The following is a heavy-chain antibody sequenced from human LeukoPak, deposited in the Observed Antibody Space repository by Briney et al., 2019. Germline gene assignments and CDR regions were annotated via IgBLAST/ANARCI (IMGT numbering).Heavy chain of an antibody. V-gene: IGHV4-34*01. CDR1: GGSFSGYS. CDR2: INHSGST. CDR3: ARLGSSSYRYFAL. Sequence: SETLSLTCAVYGGSFSGYSWSWICQPPGKGLEWIGEINHSGSTNYNPSLKSRVTISVDTSKNQLSLKLTSVSAADTAVYYCARLGSSSYRYFALWGRGTLVTVSS. J-gene: IGHJ2*01. D-gene: IGHD6-6*01.